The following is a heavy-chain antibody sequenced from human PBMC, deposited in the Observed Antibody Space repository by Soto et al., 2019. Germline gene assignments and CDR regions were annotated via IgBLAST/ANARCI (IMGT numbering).Heavy chain of an antibody. V-gene: IGHV3-23*01. J-gene: IGHJ4*02. Sequence: GGSLRLSCAASGFTFSSYAMSWVRQAPGKGLEWVSAISGSGGSTYYADSVKGRFTISRDNSKSTLFLQMNSLRAEDTAVYYCAKNWDTTFSSSSHWGQGALVTVSS. D-gene: IGHD6-6*01. CDR1: GFTFSSYA. CDR2: ISGSGGST. CDR3: AKNWDTTFSSSSH.